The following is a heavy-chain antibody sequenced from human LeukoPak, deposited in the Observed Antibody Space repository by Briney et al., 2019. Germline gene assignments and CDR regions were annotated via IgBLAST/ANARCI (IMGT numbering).Heavy chain of an antibody. CDR2: INTSGGST. Sequence: GASVKVSCKSSGYTFTSYYMHWVRQAPGQGLEWMGIINTSGGSTSYAQKFQGRVTMTRDTSTSTVYMELSSLRSEDTAVYYCARGSSGWYSVAYWGQGTLVTVSS. CDR1: GYTFTSYY. D-gene: IGHD6-19*01. CDR3: ARGSSGWYSVAY. J-gene: IGHJ4*02. V-gene: IGHV1-46*01.